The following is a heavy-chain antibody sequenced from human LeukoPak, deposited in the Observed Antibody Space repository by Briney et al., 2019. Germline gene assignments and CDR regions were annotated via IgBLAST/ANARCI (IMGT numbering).Heavy chain of an antibody. CDR3: ARSTFPEEHYYYGMDV. J-gene: IGHJ6*04. D-gene: IGHD1-26*01. V-gene: IGHV1-69*13. CDR1: GGTFSSYA. Sequence: SVKVSCKASGGTFSSYAISCVRQAPGQGLEWMGGIIPIFGTANYAQKFQGRVTITADESTSTAYMELSSLRSEDTAVNYCARSTFPEEHYYYGMDVWGKGTTVTVSS. CDR2: IIPIFGTA.